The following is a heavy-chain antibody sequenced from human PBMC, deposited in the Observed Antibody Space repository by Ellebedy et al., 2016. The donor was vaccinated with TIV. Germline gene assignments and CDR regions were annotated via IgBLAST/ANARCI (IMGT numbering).Heavy chain of an antibody. CDR1: GFSFSSYS. Sequence: PGGSLRLSCAASGFSFSSYSMNWVRQAPGKGLEWVSYISNSDTIYYADSVRGRFTISRDRVKKSVYLKFHSLRAEDTAVYYCAKSAYCGTGICQGFDQWGQGTLVTVSS. V-gene: IGHV3-48*01. J-gene: IGHJ4*02. CDR3: AKSAYCGTGICQGFDQ. D-gene: IGHD2-21*01. CDR2: ISNSDTI.